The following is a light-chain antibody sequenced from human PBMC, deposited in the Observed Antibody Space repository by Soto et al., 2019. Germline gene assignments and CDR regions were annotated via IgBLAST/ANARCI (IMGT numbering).Light chain of an antibody. Sequence: EIGLTQSPATLSLSPGERATLSCRASQSVSSYLAWYQQKPVQAPTLPFYVVLTRAPGIPARFSGSGSGTDFTLTLSSLEPEDFAVYYCQQRSAWPLTFGGGTKVDIK. CDR1: QSVSSY. J-gene: IGKJ4*01. CDR2: VVL. CDR3: QQRSAWPLT. V-gene: IGKV3-11*01.